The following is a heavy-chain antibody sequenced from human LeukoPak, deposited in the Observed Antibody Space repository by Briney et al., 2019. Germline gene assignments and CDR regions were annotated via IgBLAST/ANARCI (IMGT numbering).Heavy chain of an antibody. CDR3: ARVVPEYCSGGSCYSGFNYYYYYYMDV. J-gene: IGHJ6*03. Sequence: SETLSLTCTVSGGSISSYYWSWIRQPPGKGLQWIGYIYYSGSTNYNPSLKSRVTISVDTSKNQFSLKLSSVTAADTAVYYCARVVPEYCSGGSCYSGFNYYYYYYMDVWGKGTTVTVSS. CDR2: IYYSGST. V-gene: IGHV4-59*01. D-gene: IGHD2-15*01. CDR1: GGSISSYY.